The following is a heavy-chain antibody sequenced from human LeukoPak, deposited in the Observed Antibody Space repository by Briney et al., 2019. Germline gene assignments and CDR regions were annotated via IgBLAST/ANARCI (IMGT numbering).Heavy chain of an antibody. Sequence: SQTLSLTCTVSGGSISSGSYYWSWIRQPPGKGLEWIGEINHSGSTNYNPSLKSRVTISVDTSKNQFSLKLSSVTAADTAVYYCARGRRVRGVRKSDAFDIWGQGTMVTVSS. CDR1: GGSISSGSYY. CDR2: INHSGST. CDR3: ARGRRVRGVRKSDAFDI. J-gene: IGHJ3*02. V-gene: IGHV4-39*07. D-gene: IGHD3-10*01.